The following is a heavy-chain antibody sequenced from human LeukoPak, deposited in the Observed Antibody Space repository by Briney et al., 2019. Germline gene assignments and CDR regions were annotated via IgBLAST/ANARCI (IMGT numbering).Heavy chain of an antibody. CDR3: AREVPWSGDRYYFDY. CDR2: IYYSGST. Sequence: SETLSLTCTVSGGSISSGGYYWSWLRQHPGKGLEWIGYIYYSGSTYYNPSLKSRVTISVNTSKNQFSLKLSSVTAADTAVYYCAREVPWSGDRYYFDYWGQGTLVTVSS. J-gene: IGHJ4*02. D-gene: IGHD3-3*01. V-gene: IGHV4-31*03. CDR1: GGSISSGGYY.